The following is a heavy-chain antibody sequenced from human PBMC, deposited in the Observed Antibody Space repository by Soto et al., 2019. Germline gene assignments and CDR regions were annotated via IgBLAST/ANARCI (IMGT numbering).Heavy chain of an antibody. V-gene: IGHV4-39*01. J-gene: IGHJ6*02. CDR3: ARHGGYDFWSGYSLASSMDV. D-gene: IGHD3-3*01. CDR1: GGSISSSSYY. CDR2: IYYSGST. Sequence: LSLTCTVSGGSISSSSYYWGWIRQPPGKGLEWIGSIYYSGSTYYNPSLKSRVTISVDTSKNQFSLKLSSVTAADTAVYYCARHGGYDFWSGYSLASSMDVWGQGTTVTVSS.